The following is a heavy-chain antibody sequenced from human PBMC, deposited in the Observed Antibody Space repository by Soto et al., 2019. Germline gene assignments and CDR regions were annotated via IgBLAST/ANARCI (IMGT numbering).Heavy chain of an antibody. CDR3: ARALAVAAPWGAFDI. V-gene: IGHV4-59*08. D-gene: IGHD6-19*01. CDR2: VWHSGST. CDR1: GGSISGYY. J-gene: IGHJ3*02. Sequence: SSETLSLTCTVSGGSISGYYWSWIRQPPGKGLEWIGYVWHSGSTNYNPSLKSRVTISVDTSKNQFSLKLTSVTATDTAVYYCARALAVAAPWGAFDIWGQGTMVTVSS.